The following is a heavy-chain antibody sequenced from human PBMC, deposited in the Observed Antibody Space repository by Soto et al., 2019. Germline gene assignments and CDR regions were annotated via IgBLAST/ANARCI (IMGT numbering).Heavy chain of an antibody. J-gene: IGHJ6*02. D-gene: IGHD4-4*01. Sequence: QVQLQQWGAGLLKPSETLSLTCAVYGGSFSGYYWSWIRQPPGKGLEWIGEINHSGSTNYNPSLKRRVTISVDTSKTQFSLKLSSVTAADTAVYYCARRQRVTSYYYYYGMDVWGQGTTVTVSS. CDR2: INHSGST. CDR3: ARRQRVTSYYYYYGMDV. CDR1: GGSFSGYY. V-gene: IGHV4-34*01.